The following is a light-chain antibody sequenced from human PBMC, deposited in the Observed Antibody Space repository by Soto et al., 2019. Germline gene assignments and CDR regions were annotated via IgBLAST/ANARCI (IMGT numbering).Light chain of an antibody. Sequence: DIPMTQSPSTLSASVGDRVTITCRASQSISSWLAWYQQKPGKAPKILIYDASSLESGVPSRFSGSGSGTEFTLTISSLQPDDFATYYCQQYNSYSLTFGGGTKVEIK. CDR1: QSISSW. CDR2: DAS. CDR3: QQYNSYSLT. V-gene: IGKV1-5*01. J-gene: IGKJ4*01.